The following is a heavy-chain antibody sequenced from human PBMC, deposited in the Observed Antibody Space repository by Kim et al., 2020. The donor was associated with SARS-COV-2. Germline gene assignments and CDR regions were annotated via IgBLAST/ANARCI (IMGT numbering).Heavy chain of an antibody. Sequence: GGSLRLSCAASGFTFSSYSMNWVRQAPGKGLEWVSSISSSSSYIYYADSVKSRFTISRDNAKNSLYLQMNSLRAEDTAVYYCAREHKRELLLKQGGNFLDQYYYYGMDVWGQGTTVTVSS. J-gene: IGHJ6*02. D-gene: IGHD1-26*01. CDR2: ISSSSSYI. CDR3: AREHKRELLLKQGGNFLDQYYYYGMDV. CDR1: GFTFSSYS. V-gene: IGHV3-21*01.